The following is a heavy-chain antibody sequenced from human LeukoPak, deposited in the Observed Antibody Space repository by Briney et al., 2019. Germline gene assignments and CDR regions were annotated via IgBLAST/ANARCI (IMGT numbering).Heavy chain of an antibody. CDR3: AKAPVTSCRGAYCYPFDS. CDR2: ILYDGTMQ. Sequence: GRSLRLSCAASGFTFSSYALHWVRQAPGKGLEWVGVILYDGTMQYYADSVKGRFIISRDNSRNTLYLQMNSLRAEDAAVYFCAKAPVTSCRGAYCYPFDSWGQGTLVTVSS. J-gene: IGHJ4*02. D-gene: IGHD2-21*01. CDR1: GFTFSSYA. V-gene: IGHV3-30*04.